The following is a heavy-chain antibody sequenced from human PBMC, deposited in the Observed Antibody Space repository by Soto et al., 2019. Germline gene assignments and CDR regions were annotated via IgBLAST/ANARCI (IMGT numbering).Heavy chain of an antibody. V-gene: IGHV4-39*01. J-gene: IGHJ5*02. CDR1: DGSISSSSYY. Sequence: PSVTMSVTCSVADGSISSSSYYWGWISQPPGKGLEWIGSIYYSGSTYYNPSLKSRVTISVDTSKNQFSLKLSSVTAADTAAYYFARHLARIAAAGKDWFDPWGQGTLVTVSS. CDR2: IYYSGST. CDR3: ARHLARIAAAGKDWFDP. D-gene: IGHD6-13*01.